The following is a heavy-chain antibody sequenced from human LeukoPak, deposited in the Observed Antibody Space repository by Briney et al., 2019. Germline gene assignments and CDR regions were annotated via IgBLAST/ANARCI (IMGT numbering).Heavy chain of an antibody. CDR3: ASTGGNTLAY. V-gene: IGHV4-61*01. D-gene: IGHD1-14*01. CDR1: GGSVSSGSYY. Sequence: SETLSLTCTVSGGSVSSGSYYWSWIRQPPGKGLEWIGYIYYSGSTNYNPSLKSRVTISVDTSKNQFSLKLSSVTAADTAVYYCASTGGNTLAYWGQGTLVTVSS. J-gene: IGHJ4*02. CDR2: IYYSGST.